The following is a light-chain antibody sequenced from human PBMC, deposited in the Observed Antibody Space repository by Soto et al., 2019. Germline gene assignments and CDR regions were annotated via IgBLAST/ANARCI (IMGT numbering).Light chain of an antibody. Sequence: VVLTQSPGTLSVSPGEGVTLSCRASQSVGNSMAWYQQKPGQAPRLLIFGASTRVTGIPARFSGSGSGTEFSPTITSLQSDDFAVYYCQQYNNWPEYTFGPGTKLEIK. CDR3: QQYNNWPEYT. CDR1: QSVGNS. J-gene: IGKJ2*01. V-gene: IGKV3-15*01. CDR2: GAS.